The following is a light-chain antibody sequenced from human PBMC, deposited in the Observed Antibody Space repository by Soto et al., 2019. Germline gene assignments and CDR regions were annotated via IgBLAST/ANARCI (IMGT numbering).Light chain of an antibody. CDR2: KVS. Sequence: DIVMTQTPLSSPGTLGQAASISCRSSQSLVHSDGNTYLSWFHQRPGQPPRLLIYKVSDRFSGVPERFSGSGAGTDFTLTISRVEAEDVGLYYCMQATQYNWTFGQGTKVDIK. CDR3: MQATQYNWT. CDR1: QSLVHSDGNTY. V-gene: IGKV2-24*01. J-gene: IGKJ1*01.